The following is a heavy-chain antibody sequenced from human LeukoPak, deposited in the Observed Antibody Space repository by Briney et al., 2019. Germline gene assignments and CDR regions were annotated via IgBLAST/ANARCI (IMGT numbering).Heavy chain of an antibody. J-gene: IGHJ4*02. D-gene: IGHD6-19*01. CDR1: GFTLSNAW. Sequence: GGSLRLSCAASGFTLSNAWMSWVREAPGKGLEWVGRIKSKTDGRTTDYAAPVKGRFTISRDDSKNTLYLQMNSLKTEDTAVYYCTTEKQWLVQVDYWGQGTLVTVSS. CDR3: TTEKQWLVQVDY. CDR2: IKSKTDGRTT. V-gene: IGHV3-15*01.